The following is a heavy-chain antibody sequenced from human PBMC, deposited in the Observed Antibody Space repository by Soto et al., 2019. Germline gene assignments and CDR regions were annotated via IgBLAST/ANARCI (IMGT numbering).Heavy chain of an antibody. CDR2: ISGHNGNR. CDR1: GYTFTSYN. D-gene: IGHD3-16*01. Sequence: QVQLVQSGAEVKKPGASVKVSCKASGYTFTSYNIAWVRQAPGQGLEWMGWISGHNGNRKYAQKLQGRVTMTTDTSTSTASMDLRSLRADDTAVYYCARDHGGGITFEWGQGTLVTVSS. CDR3: ARDHGGGITFE. J-gene: IGHJ4*02. V-gene: IGHV1-18*01.